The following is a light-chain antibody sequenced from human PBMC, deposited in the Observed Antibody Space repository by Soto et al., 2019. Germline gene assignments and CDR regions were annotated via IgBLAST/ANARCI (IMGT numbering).Light chain of an antibody. V-gene: IGKV2-28*01. CDR3: MQALQTPFT. J-gene: IGKJ3*01. CDR1: QSLLYSSGYNY. CDR2: LNS. Sequence: DIVMTQSPLSLPVTPGEPASISCRSSQSLLYSSGYNYLDWYLQKPGQSPQLLIYLNSNRASGVPDRFSGSGSGTDFTLNISRVEAEDAGVYYCMQALQTPFTLGPGTKVDIK.